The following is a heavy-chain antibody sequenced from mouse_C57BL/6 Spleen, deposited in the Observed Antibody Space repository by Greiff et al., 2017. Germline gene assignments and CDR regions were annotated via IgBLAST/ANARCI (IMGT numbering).Heavy chain of an antibody. Sequence: QVHVKQSGAELVKPGASVKISCKASGYTFTDYYINWVKQRPGQGLEWIGKIGPGSGSTYYNEKFKGKATLTADKSSSTAYMQLSSLTSEDSAVYFCAREDYYYGSSQSTRYFDVWGTGTTVTVSS. D-gene: IGHD1-1*01. CDR2: IGPGSGST. V-gene: IGHV1-77*01. CDR3: AREDYYYGSSQSTRYFDV. CDR1: GYTFTDYY. J-gene: IGHJ1*03.